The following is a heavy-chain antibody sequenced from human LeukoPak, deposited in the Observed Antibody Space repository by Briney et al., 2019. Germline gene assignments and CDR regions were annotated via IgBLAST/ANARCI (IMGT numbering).Heavy chain of an antibody. CDR1: GGSFSGYY. CDR3: ARETAAAGSFIAINDY. V-gene: IGHV4-34*01. CDR2: INDSEST. J-gene: IGHJ4*02. D-gene: IGHD6-13*01. Sequence: SETLSLTCAVYGGSFSGYYWSWIRQPPGKGLEWIGEINDSESTNYNPSLKSRVTISVDTSKKQFSLKLSSVTAADTAIYYCARETAAAGSFIAINDYWGQGTLVAVSS.